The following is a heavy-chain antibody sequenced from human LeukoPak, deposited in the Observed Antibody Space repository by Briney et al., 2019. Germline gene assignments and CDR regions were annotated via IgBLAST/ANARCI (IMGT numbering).Heavy chain of an antibody. V-gene: IGHV5-51*01. CDR3: ARHVDSGSGSYSDY. D-gene: IGHD3-10*01. J-gene: IGHJ4*02. Sequence: GESLKISCEGPGYSFSDSWIAWVRQMPGKGLEWMGSIYPDDSDTRYSPSFQGQITISADKSINTAYLQWNSLKASDIAMYYCARHVDSGSGSYSDYWGQGTLVTVSS. CDR1: GYSFSDSW. CDR2: IYPDDSDT.